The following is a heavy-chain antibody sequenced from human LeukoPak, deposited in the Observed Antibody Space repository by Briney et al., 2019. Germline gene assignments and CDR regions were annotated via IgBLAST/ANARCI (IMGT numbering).Heavy chain of an antibody. V-gene: IGHV3-23*01. D-gene: IGHD5-18*01. CDR1: GFTFSSYA. Sequence: PGGSLRLSCAASGFTFSSYARSWVRQAPGKGLEWVSAISGSGGSTYYADSVKGRFTISRDNSKNTLYLQMNRLRAEDTAVYYCANSAGQLWFFLDYWGQGTLVTASS. CDR2: ISGSGGST. J-gene: IGHJ4*02. CDR3: ANSAGQLWFFLDY.